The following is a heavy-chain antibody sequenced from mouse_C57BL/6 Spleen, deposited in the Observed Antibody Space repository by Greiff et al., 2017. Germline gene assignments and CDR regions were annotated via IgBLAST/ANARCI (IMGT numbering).Heavy chain of an antibody. CDR1: GYSITSGYY. D-gene: IGHD1-1*01. V-gene: IGHV3-6*01. CDR2: ISYDGSN. CDR3: AREGYYGSSYYFDD. Sequence: ESGPGLVKPSQSLSLTCSVTGYSITSGYYWNWIRQFPGNKLEWMGYISYDGSNNYNPSLKNRISITRDTSKNQFFLKLNSVTTEDTATYYCAREGYYGSSYYFDDWGQGTTLTVSS. J-gene: IGHJ2*01.